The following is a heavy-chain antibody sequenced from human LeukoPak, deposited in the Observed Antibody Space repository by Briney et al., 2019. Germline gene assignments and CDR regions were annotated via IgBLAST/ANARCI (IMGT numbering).Heavy chain of an antibody. CDR3: ATGFIAVAGTRRYYYYYMDV. J-gene: IGHJ6*03. V-gene: IGHV4-34*01. Sequence: SETLSLTCAVYGGSFSGYYWSWIRQPPGKGLEWIGEINHSGSTNYNPSLKSRVTISVDTSKNQFSLKLSSVTAADTAVYYCATGFIAVAGTRRYYYYYMDVWGKGTTVTVSS. CDR2: INHSGST. CDR1: GGSFSGYY. D-gene: IGHD6-19*01.